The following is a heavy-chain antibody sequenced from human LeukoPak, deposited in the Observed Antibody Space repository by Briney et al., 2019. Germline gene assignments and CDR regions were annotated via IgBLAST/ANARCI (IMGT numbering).Heavy chain of an antibody. CDR3: AVVAVITADAFDL. J-gene: IGHJ3*01. CDR2: INTPSTTI. V-gene: IGHV3-48*02. Sequence: GGSLRLSCSASGFTFSNYDINWVRQAPGKGPEWISYINTPSTTIHYADSVKGRFTISRDNAKNSLYLEMNSLRDEDTAVYYCAVVAVITADAFDLWGQGTMVTVSS. CDR1: GFTFSNYD. D-gene: IGHD2-15*01.